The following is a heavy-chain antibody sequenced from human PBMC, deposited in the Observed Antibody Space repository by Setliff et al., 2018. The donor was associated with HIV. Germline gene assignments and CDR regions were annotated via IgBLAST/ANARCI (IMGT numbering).Heavy chain of an antibody. J-gene: IGHJ3*02. CDR2: IYYNGST. CDR3: ARAPTQYSGNNTSSWPYAFNI. CDR1: SGSISTDY. V-gene: IGHV4-59*01. D-gene: IGHD3-9*01. Sequence: PSETLSLTCTVYSGSISTDYWTWIRQPPGKGLEYIGYIYYNGSTDYNPSLNGRVTISIDMSKSQFSLKLNSVTAADTAVYYCARAPTQYSGNNTSSWPYAFNIWGLGTMVTVSS.